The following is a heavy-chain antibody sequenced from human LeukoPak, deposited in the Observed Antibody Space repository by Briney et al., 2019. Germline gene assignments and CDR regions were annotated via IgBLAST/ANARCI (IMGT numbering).Heavy chain of an antibody. D-gene: IGHD1-26*01. J-gene: IGHJ4*02. Sequence: QSGGSLRLSCAASGFTFDDYAMHWVRQAPGKGLEWVSGISWNSGSIGYADSVKGRFTISRDNAKNSLYLQMNSLRAEDTALYYCARQSRYSGSYPLDYWGQGTLVTVSS. CDR3: ARQSRYSGSYPLDY. CDR1: GFTFDDYA. V-gene: IGHV3-9*01. CDR2: ISWNSGSI.